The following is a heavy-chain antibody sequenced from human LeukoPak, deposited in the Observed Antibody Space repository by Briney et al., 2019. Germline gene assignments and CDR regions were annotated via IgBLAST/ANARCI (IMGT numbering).Heavy chain of an antibody. CDR3: ARSYGSGSYGGAFDI. CDR1: GYSFTSYW. V-gene: IGHV5-51*01. CDR2: IYPGDSDT. Sequence: GESLKISCEGSGYSFTSYWIAWVRQMPGKGLEWMGIIYPGDSDTRYSPSFQGQVTISADKSITTAYLQWSSLEASDTAMYYCARSYGSGSYGGAFDIWGQGTMVTVSS. J-gene: IGHJ3*02. D-gene: IGHD3-10*01.